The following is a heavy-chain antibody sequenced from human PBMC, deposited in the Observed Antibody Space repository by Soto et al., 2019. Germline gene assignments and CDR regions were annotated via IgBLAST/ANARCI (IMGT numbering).Heavy chain of an antibody. J-gene: IGHJ4*02. Sequence: PGGSLRLSCAASGFTFSSYGMHWVRQAPGKGLEWVAVISYDGSNKYYADSVKGRFTISRDNSKNTLYLQMNSLRAEDTAVYYCAKDTDAYDFWSAPTDYWGQGTLVTVSS. CDR2: ISYDGSNK. CDR1: GFTFSSYG. D-gene: IGHD3-3*01. V-gene: IGHV3-30*18. CDR3: AKDTDAYDFWSAPTDY.